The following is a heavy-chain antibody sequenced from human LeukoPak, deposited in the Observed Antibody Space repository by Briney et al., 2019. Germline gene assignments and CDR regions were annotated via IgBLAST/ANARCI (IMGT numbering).Heavy chain of an antibody. CDR2: ILYDGSNK. J-gene: IGHJ4*02. CDR3: ARDTVGYSTSPYFDY. Sequence: GGSLRLSCAASGFTFSIYGMHWVRQAPGKGLEWVAFILYDGSNKYFADSVKGRFTISRDNAKNSLYLQMNSLRAEDTAVYYCARDTVGYSTSPYFDYWGQGTLVTVSS. V-gene: IGHV3-30*02. CDR1: GFTFSIYG. D-gene: IGHD6-6*01.